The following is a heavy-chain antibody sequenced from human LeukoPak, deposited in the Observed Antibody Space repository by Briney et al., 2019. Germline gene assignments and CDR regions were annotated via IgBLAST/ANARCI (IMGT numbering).Heavy chain of an antibody. J-gene: IGHJ4*02. CDR2: INQGGSEK. V-gene: IGHV3-7*01. D-gene: IGHD3-22*01. CDR3: AKRLGYYDSSEGYFDY. CDR1: GFTFSGYW. Sequence: GGSLRLACAASGFTFSGYWMSWVRQAPGKGLEWVANINQGGSEKNYVDSVKGRLTISRDISKNTLYLQMNSLRAEDTAVYYCAKRLGYYDSSEGYFDYWGQGTLVTVSS.